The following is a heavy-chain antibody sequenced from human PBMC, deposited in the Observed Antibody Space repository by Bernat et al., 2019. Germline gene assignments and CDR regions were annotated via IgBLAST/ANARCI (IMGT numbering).Heavy chain of an antibody. V-gene: IGHV1-24*01. J-gene: IGHJ4*02. CDR3: ATRLGLSYYDSSGYPISGFDY. CDR2: FDPEDGET. CDR1: GYTLTELS. D-gene: IGHD3-22*01. Sequence: QVQLVQSGAEVKKPGASVKVSCKVSGYTLTELSMHWVRQSPGKWLEWMGGFDPEDGETNYAQKFQGGVTMTEATSTDTAYMELSSLRSEDTAVYYSATRLGLSYYDSSGYPISGFDYWGQGTLVTVSS.